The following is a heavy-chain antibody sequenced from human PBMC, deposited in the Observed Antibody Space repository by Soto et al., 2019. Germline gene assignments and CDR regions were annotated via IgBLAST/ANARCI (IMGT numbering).Heavy chain of an antibody. J-gene: IGHJ5*02. D-gene: IGHD3-10*01. CDR1: GGSFSGYY. V-gene: IGHV4-34*01. CDR3: ARAGVENWFDP. CDR2: INHSGST. Sequence: PSETLSLTCAVYGGSFSGYYWGWIRQPPGKGLEWIGEINHSGSTNYNPSLKSRVTISVDTSKNQFSLKLSSVTAADTAVYYCARAGVENWFDPWGQGTLVTVSS.